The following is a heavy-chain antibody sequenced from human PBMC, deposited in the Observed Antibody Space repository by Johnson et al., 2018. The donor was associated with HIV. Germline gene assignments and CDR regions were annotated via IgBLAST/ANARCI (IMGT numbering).Heavy chain of an antibody. Sequence: VQLVESGGGLVQPGGSLRLSCAASGFTFSSYEMNWVRQAPGKGLEWVSYISSSGSTIYYADSVKGRFTISRDNAKNSLYLQMNSLRAEYTAVYYCARDQEWREGQDAFDIWGQGTMVTVSS. CDR1: GFTFSSYE. V-gene: IGHV3-48*03. CDR3: ARDQEWREGQDAFDI. D-gene: IGHD3-3*01. CDR2: ISSSGSTI. J-gene: IGHJ3*02.